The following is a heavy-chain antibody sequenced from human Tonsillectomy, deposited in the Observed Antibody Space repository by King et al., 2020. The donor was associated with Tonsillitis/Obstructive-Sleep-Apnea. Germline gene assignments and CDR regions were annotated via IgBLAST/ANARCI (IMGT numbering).Heavy chain of an antibody. Sequence: VQLQQGGAGLLKPSETLSLTCAVYGGSFSGYYWSWIRQPPGKGLEWIGEINDSGSTNYNPSLKSRVTISVDTSKNQFSLKLSSVTAADTAVYYCARSDLDWEYDAFDIWGQGTMVTVSS. V-gene: IGHV4-34*01. J-gene: IGHJ3*02. CDR3: ARSDLDWEYDAFDI. D-gene: IGHD3-9*01. CDR2: INDSGST. CDR1: GGSFSGYY.